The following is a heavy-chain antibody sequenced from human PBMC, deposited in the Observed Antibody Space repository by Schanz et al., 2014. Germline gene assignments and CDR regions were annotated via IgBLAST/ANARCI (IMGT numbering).Heavy chain of an antibody. CDR3: VRDSFFAFDY. D-gene: IGHD3-3*01. J-gene: IGHJ4*02. CDR2: INSVGSNS. V-gene: IGHV3-74*01. Sequence: EVQLVQSGGGLVQPGGSLRLSCAASGFTFSSHWMHWVRQDPGKGLVWVARINSVGSNSDYADSVTGRFTISRDNAKNTLYLQINTLRAKDSAVCYGVRDSFFAFDYWGQGTLVTVSS. CDR1: GFTFSSHW.